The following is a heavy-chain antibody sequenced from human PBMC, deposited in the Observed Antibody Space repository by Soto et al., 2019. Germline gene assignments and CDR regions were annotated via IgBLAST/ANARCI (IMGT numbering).Heavy chain of an antibody. CDR2: IYWNDDK. V-gene: IGHV2-5*01. CDR3: AQLLPAYDFWSGYPAGY. D-gene: IGHD3-3*01. CDR1: GFSLSTSGVG. Sequence: QITLKESGPTLVKPTQTLTLTCTFSGFSLSTSGVGVGWIRQPPGKALEWLALIYWNDDKRYSPSLKSRLTITKDTSKNQVVLTMTNMDPVDTATYYCAQLLPAYDFWSGYPAGYWGQGTLVTVSS. J-gene: IGHJ4*02.